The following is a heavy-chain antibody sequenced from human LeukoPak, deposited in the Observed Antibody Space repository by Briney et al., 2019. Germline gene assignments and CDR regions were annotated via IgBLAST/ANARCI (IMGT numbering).Heavy chain of an antibody. Sequence: GGSLRLSCAASGFTFSSYEMNWVRQAPGKGLEWVSYISSSGSTIYYADSVKGRFTISRDNSKNTLYLQMNSLRAEDTAVYYCARGGSYLSAFDIWGQGTMVTVSS. J-gene: IGHJ3*02. CDR3: ARGGSYLSAFDI. CDR1: GFTFSSYE. V-gene: IGHV3-48*03. D-gene: IGHD1-26*01. CDR2: ISSSGSTI.